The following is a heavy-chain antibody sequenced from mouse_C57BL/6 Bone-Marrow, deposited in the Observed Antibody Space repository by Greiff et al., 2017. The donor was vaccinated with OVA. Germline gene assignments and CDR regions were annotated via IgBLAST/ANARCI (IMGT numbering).Heavy chain of an antibody. D-gene: IGHD2-4*01. Sequence: EVQGVESGGGLVQPGGSLKLSCAASGFTFSDYYMYWVRQTPEKRLEWVAYISNGGGSTYYPDTVKGRFTISRDNAKNTLYLQMSRLKSEDTAMYYCARHSPTDYYYAMDYWGQGTSVTVSS. CDR3: ARHSPTDYYYAMDY. V-gene: IGHV5-12*01. J-gene: IGHJ4*01. CDR2: ISNGGGST. CDR1: GFTFSDYY.